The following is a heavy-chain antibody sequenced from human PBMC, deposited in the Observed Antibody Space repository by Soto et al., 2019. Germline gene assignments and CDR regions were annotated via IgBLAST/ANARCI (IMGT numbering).Heavy chain of an antibody. Sequence: QLQLQESGPGLVKPSETLSLTCTVSGGSISSSSYYWGWIRQPPGKGLEWIGSIYYSGSTYYNPSLKRRGTKSLATSNNHCSLKLTSVTAAHTAVYYCARAPSYDNILTGYYSYYYYYYYFYVWGKGTTVTVSS. D-gene: IGHD3-9*01. V-gene: IGHV4-39*02. CDR2: IYYSGST. J-gene: IGHJ6*03. CDR1: GGSISSSSYY. CDR3: ARAPSYDNILTGYYSYYYYYYYFYV.